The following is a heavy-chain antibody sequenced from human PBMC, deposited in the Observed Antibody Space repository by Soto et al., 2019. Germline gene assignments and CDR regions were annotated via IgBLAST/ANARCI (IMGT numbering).Heavy chain of an antibody. CDR3: ARGYSSGQIASDY. CDR1: GYTFTSYA. J-gene: IGHJ4*02. CDR2: INAGNGNT. Sequence: QVQLVQSGAEVKKPGASVKVSCKASGYTFTSYAMHWVRQAPGQRLEWMGWINAGNGNTKYSQKFQGRVTITRDTSASKAYMELSSLRSEDTAVYYCARGYSSGQIASDYWGQGTMVTVSS. V-gene: IGHV1-3*01. D-gene: IGHD6-19*01.